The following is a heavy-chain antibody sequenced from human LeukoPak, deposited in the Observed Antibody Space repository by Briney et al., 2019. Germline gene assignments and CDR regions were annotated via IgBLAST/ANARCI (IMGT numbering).Heavy chain of an antibody. J-gene: IGHJ4*02. Sequence: ASVKVSCKASGYTFTSYAMHWVRQAPGHRLEWMGWINAGNGNTKYSQKLQGRVTMTTDTSTSTAYMELRSLRSDDTALYYCARDQAYYDFWSGYLDYWGQGTLVTVSS. CDR1: GYTFTSYA. V-gene: IGHV1-3*01. CDR3: ARDQAYYDFWSGYLDY. CDR2: INAGNGNT. D-gene: IGHD3-3*01.